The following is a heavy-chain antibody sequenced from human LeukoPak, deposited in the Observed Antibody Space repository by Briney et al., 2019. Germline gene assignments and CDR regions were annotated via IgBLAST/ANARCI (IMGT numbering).Heavy chain of an antibody. CDR2: IYYSGST. D-gene: IGHD1-26*01. J-gene: IGHJ4*02. CDR3: ARLEWELLPRFDY. CDR1: GGSISSYY. V-gene: IGHV4-59*08. Sequence: SETLSLTCTVSGGSISSYYWSWIRQPAGKGLEWIGYIYYSGSTNYNPSLRSRVTISVDTSKNQFSLKLSSVTAADTAVYYCARLEWELLPRFDYWGQGTLVTVSS.